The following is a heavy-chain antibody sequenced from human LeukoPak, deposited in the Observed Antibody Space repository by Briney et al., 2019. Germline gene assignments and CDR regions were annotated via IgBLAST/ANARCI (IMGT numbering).Heavy chain of an antibody. CDR1: GFTFDDYA. D-gene: IGHD3-22*01. Sequence: PGRSLRLSCAASGFTFDDYAMHWVRQAPGKGLEWVSGISWNSGSIGYADSVKGRFTISRDNAKNSLYLQMNSLRAEDTAVYYCARHWGRGYYYFDYWGQGTLVTVSS. J-gene: IGHJ4*02. V-gene: IGHV3-9*01. CDR2: ISWNSGSI. CDR3: ARHWGRGYYYFDY.